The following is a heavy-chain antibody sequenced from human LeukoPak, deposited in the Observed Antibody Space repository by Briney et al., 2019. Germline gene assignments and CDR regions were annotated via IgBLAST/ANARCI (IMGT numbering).Heavy chain of an antibody. D-gene: IGHD3-10*01. CDR2: IHHSGSI. V-gene: IGHV4-4*02. CDR1: GVSISSNLW. CDR3: ARGGDRSFDY. J-gene: IGHJ4*02. Sequence: ASGTLSLTCAVSGVSISSNLWWTWVRQPPGKGLEWIAEIHHSGSINYNPSLKSRVTISVDKAKNQFSLNLNSVTAADTAVYYCARGGDRSFDYWGQGTLVTVSS.